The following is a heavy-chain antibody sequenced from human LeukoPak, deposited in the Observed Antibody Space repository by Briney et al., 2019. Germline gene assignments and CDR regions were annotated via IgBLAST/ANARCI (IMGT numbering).Heavy chain of an antibody. V-gene: IGHV3-48*03. CDR2: ISSSGSTI. J-gene: IGHJ6*02. CDR3: ARDQSWNYVYYGMDV. Sequence: GGSLRLSCAASGFTFSSYEMNWVRQAPGKGLEWVSYISSSGSTIYYADSVKGRFTISRDNAKNSLYLQMNSLRAEDTAVYYCARDQSWNYVYYGMDVWGQGTTVTVPS. CDR1: GFTFSSYE. D-gene: IGHD6-13*01.